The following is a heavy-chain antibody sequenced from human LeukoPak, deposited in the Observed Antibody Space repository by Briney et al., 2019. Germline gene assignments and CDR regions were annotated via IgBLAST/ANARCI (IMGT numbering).Heavy chain of an antibody. CDR1: GYTFTGYY. J-gene: IGHJ3*02. V-gene: IGHV1-46*01. CDR3: ARTIATRDAFDI. CDR2: INPSGGST. D-gene: IGHD6-13*01. Sequence: PKASVKVSCKASGYTFTGYYMHWVRQAPGQGLEWMGWINPSGGSTSYAQKFQGRVTMTRDTSTSTVYMELRSLRSEDTAVYYCARTIATRDAFDIWGQGTMVTVSS.